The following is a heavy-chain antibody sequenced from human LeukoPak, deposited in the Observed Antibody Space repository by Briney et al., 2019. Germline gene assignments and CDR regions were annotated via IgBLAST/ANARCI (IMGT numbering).Heavy chain of an antibody. J-gene: IGHJ4*02. CDR2: INHSGST. Sequence: SETLSLTCAVYGGSFSGYYWSWIRQPPGKGLEWIGEINHSGSTNYNPSLKSRVTISVDTSKNQFSLKLSSVTAADTAVYYCAGRDDSSGYHKIFDYWGQGTLVTVSS. CDR3: AGRDDSSGYHKIFDY. D-gene: IGHD3-22*01. CDR1: GGSFSGYY. V-gene: IGHV4-34*01.